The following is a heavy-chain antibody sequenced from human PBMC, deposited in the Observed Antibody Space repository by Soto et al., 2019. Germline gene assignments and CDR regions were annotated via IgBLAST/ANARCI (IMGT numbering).Heavy chain of an antibody. CDR2: IYYSGST. J-gene: IGHJ4*02. CDR3: ARARGARYFDY. CDR1: GGSISSGDYY. D-gene: IGHD2-15*01. V-gene: IGHV4-30-4*01. Sequence: TLSLTCTVSGGSISSGDYYWSWIRQPPGKGLEWIGYIYYSGSTYYNPSLKSRVTISVDTSKNQFSLKLSSVTAADTAVYNCARARGARYFDYWGQGTLVTVSS.